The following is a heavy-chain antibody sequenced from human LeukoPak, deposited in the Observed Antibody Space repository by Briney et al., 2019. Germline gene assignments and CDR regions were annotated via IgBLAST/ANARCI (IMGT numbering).Heavy chain of an antibody. Sequence: GGSLRLSCVVSGITLSNYAMSGVPQAPGKAREGVAGISESAGNTKYAHSVQGRFPISPDHSLTKLHLQRNGLRPEDPAVYFCAKRGIVIRGVFITGFHKEAYYFDYWGQGILVTVS. V-gene: IGHV3-23*01. J-gene: IGHJ4*02. CDR2: ISESAGNT. CDR1: GITLSNYA. D-gene: IGHD3-10*01. CDR3: AKRGIVIRGVFITGFHKEAYYFDY.